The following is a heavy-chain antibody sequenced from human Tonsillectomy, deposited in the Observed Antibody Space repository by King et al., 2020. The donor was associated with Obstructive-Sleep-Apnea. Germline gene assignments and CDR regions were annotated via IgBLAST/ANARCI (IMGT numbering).Heavy chain of an antibody. CDR1: GFTFSSYA. J-gene: IGHJ4*02. CDR3: AKARQPYVSGEDYFDY. D-gene: IGHD6-19*01. Sequence: VQLVESGGGLVQPGGSLRLSCAASGFTFSSYAMSWVRQAPGKGLEGVSVISGSGGSPYYANSVKGRFTISRDNSKTTLYLQMNSLRAEDTAGYHCAKARQPYVSGEDYFDYWGQGTLVTVSS. CDR2: ISGSGGSP. V-gene: IGHV3-23*04.